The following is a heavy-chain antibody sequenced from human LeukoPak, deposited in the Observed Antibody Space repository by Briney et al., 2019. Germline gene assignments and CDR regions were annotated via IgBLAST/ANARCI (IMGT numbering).Heavy chain of an antibody. V-gene: IGHV1-69*05. D-gene: IGHD3-10*01. J-gene: IGHJ4*02. CDR2: IFPIFGTA. Sequence: SVKVSCKASGGTFSSYAISWVRQAPGQGLELRGRIFPIFGTANYAQKFQGRVTITTDESTSTAYMELSSLRSEDTAVYYCARDKYYGSGSFDYWGQGTLVTVSS. CDR1: GGTFSSYA. CDR3: ARDKYYGSGSFDY.